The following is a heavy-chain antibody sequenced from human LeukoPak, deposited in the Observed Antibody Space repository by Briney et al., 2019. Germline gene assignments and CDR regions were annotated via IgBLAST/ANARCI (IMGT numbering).Heavy chain of an antibody. D-gene: IGHD6-19*01. J-gene: IGHJ4*02. V-gene: IGHV1-2*02. CDR3: ARDRPYTGGWRGFDY. CDR1: GYTFTDSY. Sequence: ASVKVSCKASGYTFTDSYMHWVRQAPGQGLEWMGWINPNSGGTNYAQKFQGRVTITADESTSTAYMELSSLRSEDTAVYYCARDRPYTGGWRGFDYWGQGTLVTVSS. CDR2: INPNSGGT.